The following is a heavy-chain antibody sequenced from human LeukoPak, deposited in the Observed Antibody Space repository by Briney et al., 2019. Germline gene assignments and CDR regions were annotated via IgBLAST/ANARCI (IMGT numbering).Heavy chain of an antibody. CDR1: GGSVGSGTYY. D-gene: IGHD1/OR15-1a*01. CDR2: VYYSGSD. J-gene: IGHJ4*02. CDR3: ARKPIINNAWYYFDY. Sequence: SETLSLTCTVSGGSVGSGTYYWSWIRQSPGKGVEWIGNVYYSGSDYCNPSLKSRVTMSVDTSKNQFSLKLSSVTAADTAVYYCARKPIINNAWYYFDYWGQGTLVTVSS. V-gene: IGHV4-39*07.